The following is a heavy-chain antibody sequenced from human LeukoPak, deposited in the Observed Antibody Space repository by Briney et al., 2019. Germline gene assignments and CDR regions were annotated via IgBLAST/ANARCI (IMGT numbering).Heavy chain of an antibody. J-gene: IGHJ4*02. V-gene: IGHV3-23*01. CDR2: ISGSGGST. D-gene: IGHD4-17*01. CDR3: AKDHRPTVSIKIFDY. CDR1: GFTFSSYA. Sequence: PGGSLRLSCAASGFTFSSYAMSWVRQAPGKGLEWVSAISGSGGSTYYADSVKGRFTISRDNSKNTLYLQMDSLRAEDTAVYYCAKDHRPTVSIKIFDYWGQGTLVTVSS.